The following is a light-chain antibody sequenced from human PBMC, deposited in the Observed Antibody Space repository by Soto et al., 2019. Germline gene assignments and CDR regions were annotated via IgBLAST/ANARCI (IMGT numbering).Light chain of an antibody. CDR1: SSNIGAGYD. CDR3: QSYDSSLSGFYV. J-gene: IGLJ1*01. Sequence: QSFLTQPPSVSGAPGQRVTISCTGSSSNIGAGYDVHWYQQLPGTAPKLLIYGNSNRPSGVPDRFSGSKSGTSASLAITGLQAEDEADYYCQSYDSSLSGFYVFGTGTKVTV. V-gene: IGLV1-40*01. CDR2: GNS.